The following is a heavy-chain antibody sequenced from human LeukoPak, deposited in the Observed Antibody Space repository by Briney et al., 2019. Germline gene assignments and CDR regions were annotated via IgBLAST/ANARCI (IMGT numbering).Heavy chain of an antibody. D-gene: IGHD2-15*01. J-gene: IGHJ4*02. Sequence: PSETLSLTCAVYGGSFSGYYWSWIRQPPGKGLEWIGEINHSGSTNYNPSLKGRVTISVDTSKNQFSLKLSSVTAADTAVYYCARDTPRYCSGGSCYSSDYWGQGTLVTVSS. CDR3: ARDTPRYCSGGSCYSSDY. CDR1: GGSFSGYY. CDR2: INHSGST. V-gene: IGHV4-34*01.